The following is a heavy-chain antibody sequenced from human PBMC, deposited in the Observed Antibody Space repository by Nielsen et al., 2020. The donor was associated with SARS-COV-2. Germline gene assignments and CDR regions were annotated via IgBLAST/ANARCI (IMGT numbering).Heavy chain of an antibody. D-gene: IGHD3-3*01. V-gene: IGHV3-74*01. CDR3: AGGADFWSGTQKYYMDV. Sequence: GESLKTSCSASGFTFSSTYMDWVRQAPGQGLVWVSRINPSGSGTAYADSVKGRFAVSRDNAENTVVLQIHSLRVEDTAVYYCAGGADFWSGTQKYYMDVWGKGTTVTVSS. CDR1: GFTFSSTY. J-gene: IGHJ6*03. CDR2: INPSGSGT.